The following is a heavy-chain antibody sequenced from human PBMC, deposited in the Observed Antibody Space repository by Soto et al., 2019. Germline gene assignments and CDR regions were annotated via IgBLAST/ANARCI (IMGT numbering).Heavy chain of an antibody. J-gene: IGHJ5*02. Sequence: QVQLVQSGGGLVKPGGSLTLSCAASGFSFSDYYMIWVRQAPGKGLEWLSYISDSGNTIYYADSVRARFTIFRDNAAKSVYLQMPGLSDGDTAFYYCARGGSGWTRGGWLGPWGQGSLVTVSS. D-gene: IGHD6-25*01. CDR3: ARGGSGWTRGGWLGP. CDR1: GFSFSDYY. V-gene: IGHV3-11*01. CDR2: ISDSGNTI.